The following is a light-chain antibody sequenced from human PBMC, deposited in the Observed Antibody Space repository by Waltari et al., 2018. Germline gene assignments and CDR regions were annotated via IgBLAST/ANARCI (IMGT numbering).Light chain of an antibody. CDR1: QSVASSC. CDR2: GAS. Sequence: EIVLTQSPGTLSLSPGEIATPSCRASQSVASSCLAWFQQKPGQAPRLLIYGASSRATGVPDRFSGSGSGTDFTLTIDRLEPEDFAVYYCQQYGSSPRTFGQGTKVEI. CDR3: QQYGSSPRT. J-gene: IGKJ1*01. V-gene: IGKV3-20*01.